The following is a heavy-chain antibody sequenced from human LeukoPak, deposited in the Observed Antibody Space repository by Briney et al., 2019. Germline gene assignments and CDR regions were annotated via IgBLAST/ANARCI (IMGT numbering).Heavy chain of an antibody. D-gene: IGHD6-6*01. Sequence: PSETLSLTCAVYRGSFSGYYWSWIRQPPGKGLEWIGEINHSGSTNYNPSLKSRVTMSVDTSKNQFSLKLTSVTAADTAVYFCARRQFGSSLSDYWGPGTLVTVSS. J-gene: IGHJ4*02. CDR2: INHSGST. CDR1: RGSFSGYY. CDR3: ARRQFGSSLSDY. V-gene: IGHV4-34*01.